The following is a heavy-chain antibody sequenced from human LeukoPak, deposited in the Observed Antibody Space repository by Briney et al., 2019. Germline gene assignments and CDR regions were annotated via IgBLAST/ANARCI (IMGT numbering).Heavy chain of an antibody. D-gene: IGHD2-2*01. CDR1: GFTFTSYS. J-gene: IGHJ4*02. CDR2: SSSSSSYI. CDR3: ARGYCSSTSCYFIDY. Sequence: GGSLRLSCAASGFTFTSYSMNWVRQAPGKGLEWVSSSSSSSSYIYYADSVKGRFTISRDNAKNSLYLQMNSLRAEDTAVYFCARGYCSSTSCYFIDYWGQGTLVTVSS. V-gene: IGHV3-21*01.